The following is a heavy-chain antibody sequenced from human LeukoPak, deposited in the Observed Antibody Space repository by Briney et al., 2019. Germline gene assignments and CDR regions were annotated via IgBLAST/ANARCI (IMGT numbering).Heavy chain of an antibody. Sequence: GGSLRLSCAASGFPFNVQTMSWVRQAPGKGLDWVASMRQDGSGIYYVDSVKGRFTISRDNPKNSLYLQMNSLRAEDMAVYYCARGGATRGRFENWGQGTLVTVSS. CDR1: GFPFNVQT. CDR3: ARGGATRGRFEN. J-gene: IGHJ4*02. CDR2: MRQDGSGI. V-gene: IGHV3-7*01. D-gene: IGHD1-26*01.